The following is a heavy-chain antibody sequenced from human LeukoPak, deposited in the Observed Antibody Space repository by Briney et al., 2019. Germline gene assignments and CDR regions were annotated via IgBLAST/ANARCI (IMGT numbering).Heavy chain of an antibody. CDR1: GFTFSSYA. CDR3: AKPREMATVNDAFDI. Sequence: PGGSLRLSCAASGFTFSSYAMSWVRQAPGKRLEWVSAISGSGGSTYYADSVKGRFTISRDNSKNTLYLQMNSLRAEDTAVYYCAKPREMATVNDAFDIWGQGTMVTVSS. J-gene: IGHJ3*02. D-gene: IGHD5-24*01. V-gene: IGHV3-23*01. CDR2: ISGSGGST.